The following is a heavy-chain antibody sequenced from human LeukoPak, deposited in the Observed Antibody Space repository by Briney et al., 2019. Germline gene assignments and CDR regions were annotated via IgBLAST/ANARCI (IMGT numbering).Heavy chain of an antibody. D-gene: IGHD6-13*01. CDR1: GGSISSSNW. CDR3: ARGVAAAGTDGFDP. CDR2: IYHSGST. J-gene: IGHJ5*02. Sequence: PSETLSLTCAVSGGSISSSNWWSWVRQPPGKGLEWIGEIYHSGSTNYNPSLKSRVTISVDKSKNQFSLKLSSVTAADTAVYYCARGVAAAGTDGFDPWGQGTLVTVSS. V-gene: IGHV4-4*02.